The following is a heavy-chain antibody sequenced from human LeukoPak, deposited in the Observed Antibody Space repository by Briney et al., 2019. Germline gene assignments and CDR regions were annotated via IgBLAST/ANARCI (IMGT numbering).Heavy chain of an antibody. J-gene: IGHJ5*02. D-gene: IGHD3-10*01. CDR2: FDPEDGET. V-gene: IGHV1-24*01. Sequence: ASVKVSCKVSEYTLTELSMHWVRQAPGKGLEWMGGFDPEDGETIYAQKFQGRVTMTEDTSTDTAYMELSSLRSEGTAVYYCATGITMVRGGHYNWFDPWGQGTLVTVSS. CDR1: EYTLTELS. CDR3: ATGITMVRGGHYNWFDP.